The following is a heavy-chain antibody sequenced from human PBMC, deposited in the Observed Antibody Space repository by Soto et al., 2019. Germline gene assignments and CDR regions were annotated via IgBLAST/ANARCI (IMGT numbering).Heavy chain of an antibody. D-gene: IGHD3-22*01. V-gene: IGHV3-21*01. J-gene: IGHJ4*02. CDR2: ISSGNSYI. CDR3: ARDFYYDSD. CDR1: GFTFTNYA. Sequence: GGSLRLSCAASGFTFTNYALHWVRQAPGKGLEWVSSISSGNSYIYYADSVKGRFTISRDNAKNSVYLQMNSLRAEDTAVYYCARDFYYDSDWGQGTLVTVSS.